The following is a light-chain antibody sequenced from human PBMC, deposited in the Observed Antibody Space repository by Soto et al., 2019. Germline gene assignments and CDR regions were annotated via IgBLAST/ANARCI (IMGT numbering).Light chain of an antibody. CDR1: QGISRY. Sequence: DIQLTQPPSFLSASVGDRVTITCRASQGISRYLAWYQQKPGKAPKLLIYAASTLQSGVPSRFSGSGSGTEFTLTISSLQTEDFATYYCQQLNSYPRVSFGGGADVEIK. CDR3: QQLNSYPRVS. CDR2: AAS. V-gene: IGKV1-9*01. J-gene: IGKJ4*01.